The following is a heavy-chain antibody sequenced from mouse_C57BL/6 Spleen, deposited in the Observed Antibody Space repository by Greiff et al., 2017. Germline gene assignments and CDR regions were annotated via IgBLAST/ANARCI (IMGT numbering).Heavy chain of an antibody. CDR1: GIDFSRYW. Sequence: EVQVVESGGGLVQPGGSLKLSCAASGIDFSRYWMSWVRRAPGKGLEWIGEINPDSSTINHAPTLKDKFIISRDNAKNTLYLQMSKGRSEDTALYYCARAGHYGSSYGFAYWGQGTLVTVSA. V-gene: IGHV4-1*01. D-gene: IGHD1-1*01. CDR2: INPDSSTI. J-gene: IGHJ3*01. CDR3: ARAGHYGSSYGFAY.